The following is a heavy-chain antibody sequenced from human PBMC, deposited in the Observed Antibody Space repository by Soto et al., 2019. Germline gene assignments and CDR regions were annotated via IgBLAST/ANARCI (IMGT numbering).Heavy chain of an antibody. D-gene: IGHD2-21*02. V-gene: IGHV3-74*01. CDR3: AIGGTSMTDPF. CDR2: INGDGRST. Sequence: VQLVESGGGLVQPGKSLRVSCAASGFTFSSSWMHWVRQVPGKGLMWVSHINGDGRSTSYADSVRGRFTVSRDNAKNTLYLHINDVRAEDTAVYYCAIGGTSMTDPFWGRGTLVTVSS. CDR1: GFTFSSSW. J-gene: IGHJ4*02.